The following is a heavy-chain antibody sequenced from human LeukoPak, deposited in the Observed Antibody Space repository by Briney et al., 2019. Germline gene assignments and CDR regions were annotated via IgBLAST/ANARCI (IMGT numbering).Heavy chain of an antibody. CDR2: IYSGGST. D-gene: IGHD6-19*01. CDR1: GFTVSFNY. V-gene: IGHV3-53*01. CDR3: ARAQWRTYSYYYMDV. J-gene: IGHJ6*03. Sequence: GGSLRLSCAASGFTVSFNYMSWVRQAPGKGLEWISVIYSGGSTYYADSVKGRFTISRDDSKNTLYLQMNSLRAEDTAIYYCARAQWRTYSYYYMDVWGRGTTVTVSS.